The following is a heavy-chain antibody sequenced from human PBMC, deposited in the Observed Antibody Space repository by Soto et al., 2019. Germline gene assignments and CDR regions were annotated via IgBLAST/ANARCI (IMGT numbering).Heavy chain of an antibody. J-gene: IGHJ1*01. V-gene: IGHV3-7*04. CDR2: IKQDGSEK. Sequence: PGGSLRLSCAASGFTFSSYWMTWVRQAPGKGLEWVANIKQDGSEKYYVDSVKGRFTISRDNAKNTLYLQMNSLRAEDTAVYHCLRENCNGGSCQGYFHHWGQGSLVTVSS. CDR1: GFTFSSYW. CDR3: LRENCNGGSCQGYFHH. D-gene: IGHD2-15*01.